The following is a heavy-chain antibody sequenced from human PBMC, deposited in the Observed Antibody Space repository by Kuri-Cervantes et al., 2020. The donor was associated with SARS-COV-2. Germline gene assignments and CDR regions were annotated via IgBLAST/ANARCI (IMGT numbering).Heavy chain of an antibody. Sequence: SETLSLTCTVSGGSISSHYWSWIRQPPGKGLEWIGYIYYSGSTNYNPSLKSRVTISVDTSKNQFSLKLSSVTAADTAVYYCARDPMWSRYYYDSSGSYYFDYWGQGTLVTVSS. CDR3: ARDPMWSRYYYDSSGSYYFDY. V-gene: IGHV4-59*11. D-gene: IGHD3-22*01. CDR2: IYYSGST. CDR1: GGSISSHY. J-gene: IGHJ4*02.